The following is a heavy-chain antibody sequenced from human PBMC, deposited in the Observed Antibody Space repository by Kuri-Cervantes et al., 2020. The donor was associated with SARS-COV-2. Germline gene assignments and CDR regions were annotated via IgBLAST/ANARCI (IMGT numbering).Heavy chain of an antibody. V-gene: IGHV2-26*01. D-gene: IGHD3-10*01. CDR3: ARIDRDYYGSGSFSWFDP. J-gene: IGHJ5*02. CDR1: GFSLSNARMG. CDR2: IFSNDEK. Sequence: SGPTLVKPTETLTLTCTVSGFSLSNARMGVSWIRQPPGKALEWLAHIFSNDEKSYSTSLKSRLTISKDTSKSQVVLTMTNMDPVDTATYYCARIDRDYYGSGSFSWFDPWGQGTLVTVSS.